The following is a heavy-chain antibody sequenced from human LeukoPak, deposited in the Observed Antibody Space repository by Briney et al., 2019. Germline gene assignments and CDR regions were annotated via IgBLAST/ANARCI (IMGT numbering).Heavy chain of an antibody. D-gene: IGHD3-22*01. CDR3: AKDTSGSDAFDI. Sequence: GGSLRLSCAASGFTFNSYAMTWVRQAPGKGLEWVSAISGSGGSTYYADSVKGRFTISRDNSKNTLYLQMNSLRAEDTAVYYCAKDTSGSDAFDIWGQGTMVTVSS. J-gene: IGHJ3*02. CDR1: GFTFNSYA. V-gene: IGHV3-23*01. CDR2: ISGSGGST.